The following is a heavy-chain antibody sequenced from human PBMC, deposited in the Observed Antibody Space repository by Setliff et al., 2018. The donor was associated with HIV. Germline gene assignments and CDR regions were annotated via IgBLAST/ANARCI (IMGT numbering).Heavy chain of an antibody. CDR2: INWNGAIT. CDR3: ARGPGCGGDCRAFAMDSFDM. J-gene: IGHJ3*02. Sequence: LRLSCAASGFTFDDFGMTWVRQRPGKGLEWVSGINWNGAITDYADSVKGRFTISRDNAKNSLHLQMNSLRAEDTAVYYCARGPGCGGDCRAFAMDSFDMWGQGTKVTVSS. D-gene: IGHD2-21*02. V-gene: IGHV3-20*04. CDR1: GFTFDDFG.